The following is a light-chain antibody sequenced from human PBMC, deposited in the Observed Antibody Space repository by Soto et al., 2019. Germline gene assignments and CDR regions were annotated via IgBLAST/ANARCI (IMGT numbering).Light chain of an antibody. Sequence: EEVRAGSAGSLRGSPGERDNLSCRASQSVSSNLAWYQQKPGQAPRLLIYGASTRATGIPARFSGSGSGTDFTLTISSLQPEEFAGYCCPPRTHCPITFRPGQRLEIK. V-gene: IGKV3-15*01. CDR2: GAS. CDR1: QSVSSN. CDR3: PPRTHCPIT. J-gene: IGKJ5*01.